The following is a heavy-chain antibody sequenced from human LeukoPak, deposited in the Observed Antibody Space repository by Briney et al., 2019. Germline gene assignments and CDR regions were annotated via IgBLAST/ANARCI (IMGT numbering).Heavy chain of an antibody. CDR1: GYTFTSYD. V-gene: IGHV1-8*01. CDR3: ARVAWYQLLPYYYYYYMDV. D-gene: IGHD2-2*01. J-gene: IGHJ6*03. Sequence: ASVKVSCKASGYTFTSYDINWLRQATGQGLEWMGWMNPNSCNTGYAQKFQGRVTMTRNTSISTAYMELSSLRSEDTGVYYCARVAWYQLLPYYYYYYMDVWGKGTKVTVSS. CDR2: MNPNSCNT.